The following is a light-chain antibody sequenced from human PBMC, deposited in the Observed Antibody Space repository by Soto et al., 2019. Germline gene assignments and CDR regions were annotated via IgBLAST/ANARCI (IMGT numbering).Light chain of an antibody. Sequence: QSVLTQPASVSGSPGQSITISCTGTSSDIAIYNFVSWYQQHPGKAPRLMIFQVTNRPSGVSTRFSGSKSGNTASLTISGLQAEDEADYYCSLYTDSTDDVFGIGTKVTVL. CDR2: QVT. V-gene: IGLV2-14*01. CDR1: SSDIAIYNF. J-gene: IGLJ1*01. CDR3: SLYTDSTDDV.